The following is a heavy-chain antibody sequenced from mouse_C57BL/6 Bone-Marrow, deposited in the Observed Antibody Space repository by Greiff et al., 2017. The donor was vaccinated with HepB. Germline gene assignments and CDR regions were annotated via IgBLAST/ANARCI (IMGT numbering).Heavy chain of an antibody. CDR2: IRLKSDNYAT. CDR3: TGTAFAY. CDR1: GFTFSNYW. J-gene: IGHJ3*01. Sequence: QLKESGGGLVQPGGSMKLSCVASGFTFSNYWMNWVRQSPEKGLEWVAQIRLKSDNYATHYAESVKGRFTISRDDSKSSVYLQMNNLRAEDTGIYYCTGTAFAYWGQGTLVTVSA. V-gene: IGHV6-3*01.